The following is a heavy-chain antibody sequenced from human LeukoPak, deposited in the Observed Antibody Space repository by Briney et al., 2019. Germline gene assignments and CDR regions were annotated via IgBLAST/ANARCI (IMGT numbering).Heavy chain of an antibody. J-gene: IGHJ4*02. CDR1: GFTFSRFW. CDR2: IKQDGSEK. V-gene: IGHV3-7*04. Sequence: GGSLRLSCAASGFTFSRFWMSWVRQAPGEGLEWVANIKQDGSEKYYVDSVKGRFTISRDNAKNSLYLQMNSLRAEDTAVFYCARDGTYTDYDPDFDIWGQGTLVTVSS. D-gene: IGHD5-12*01. CDR3: ARDGTYTDYDPDFDI.